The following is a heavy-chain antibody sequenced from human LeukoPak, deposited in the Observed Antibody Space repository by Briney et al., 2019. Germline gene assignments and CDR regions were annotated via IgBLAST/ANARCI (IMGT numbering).Heavy chain of an antibody. J-gene: IGHJ4*02. CDR2: MNPNSGNT. D-gene: IGHD5-12*01. CDR3: ARAPGARVATFRAFGY. V-gene: IGHV1-8*01. Sequence: ASVKVSCKASGYTFTSYDINWVRQATGQGLEWMGWMNPNSGNTGYAQKFQGRVTMTRNTSISTAYMELSSLRSEDTAVYYCARAPGARVATFRAFGYWGQGTLVTVSS. CDR1: GYTFTSYD.